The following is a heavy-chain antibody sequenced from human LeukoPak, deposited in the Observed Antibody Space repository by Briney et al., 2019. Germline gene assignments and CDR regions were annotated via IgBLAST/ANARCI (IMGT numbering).Heavy chain of an antibody. D-gene: IGHD2-15*01. CDR3: ARILLGYCSGGSCLNLYYFDY. Sequence: SETLSLTCTVSGGSISSYYWSWIRQPPGKGLEWIGEINHSGSTNYNPSLKSRVTISVDTSKNQFSLKLSSVTAADTAVYYCARILLGYCSGGSCLNLYYFDYWGQGTLVTVSS. CDR1: GGSISSYY. J-gene: IGHJ4*02. V-gene: IGHV4-34*01. CDR2: INHSGST.